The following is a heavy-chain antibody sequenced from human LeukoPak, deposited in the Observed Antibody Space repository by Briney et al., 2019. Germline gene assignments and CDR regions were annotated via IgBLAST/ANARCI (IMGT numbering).Heavy chain of an antibody. Sequence: GGSLRLSCAASGFTFSSYWMHWVRQAPGKGLEFVSAISSTGDRTYYGRSVKDRFTISRDNAKNTVDLQMGSLRPEDMGVYYCARMDDYTNYYFDYWGQGTVVTVSS. CDR2: ISSTGDRT. J-gene: IGHJ4*02. D-gene: IGHD4-11*01. CDR1: GFTFSSYW. V-gene: IGHV3-64*01. CDR3: ARMDDYTNYYFDY.